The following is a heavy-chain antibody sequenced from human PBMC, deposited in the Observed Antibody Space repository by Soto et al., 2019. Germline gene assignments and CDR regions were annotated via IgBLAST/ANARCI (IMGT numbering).Heavy chain of an antibody. V-gene: IGHV3-23*01. Sequence: EVQLLESGGGLVQPGGSLRLSCAASGFTFSSYAMSWVRQAPGKGLEWVSAISGSGGSTYYADSVKGRFTISRDNSKNPLYLQMNSLRAEDTAVYYCAKDQQQLVAHDCWGQGTLVTVSS. J-gene: IGHJ4*02. CDR2: ISGSGGST. D-gene: IGHD6-13*01. CDR1: GFTFSSYA. CDR3: AKDQQQLVAHDC.